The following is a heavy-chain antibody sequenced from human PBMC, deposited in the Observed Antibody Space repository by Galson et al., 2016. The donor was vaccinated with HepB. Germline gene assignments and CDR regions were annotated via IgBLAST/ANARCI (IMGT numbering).Heavy chain of an antibody. J-gene: IGHJ4*02. CDR3: ARGRIGLMSFVGDTSRSFYFDY. Sequence: SLRLSCAASGFTFSSYGMHWVRQAPGKRLEWVAVIWYDGSNKYYVDSVKGRFTISRDKSKNTLYLQMNSLRAEDTAVYYCARGRIGLMSFVGDTSRSFYFDYWGQGTLVTVSS. D-gene: IGHD3-16*01. CDR1: GFTFSSYG. V-gene: IGHV3-33*01. CDR2: IWYDGSNK.